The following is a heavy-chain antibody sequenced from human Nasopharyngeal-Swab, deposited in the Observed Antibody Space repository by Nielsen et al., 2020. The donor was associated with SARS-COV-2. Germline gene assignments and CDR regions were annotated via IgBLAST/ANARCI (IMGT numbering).Heavy chain of an antibody. D-gene: IGHD3-10*02. J-gene: IGHJ6*02. V-gene: IGHV4-34*01. CDR2: INHSGST. Sequence: WIRQPPGKGLEWIGEINHSGSTNYNPSLKSRVTISVDTSKNQFSPKLSSVTAADTAVYYCALFRELFPGGGMDVWGQGTTVTVSS. CDR3: ALFRELFPGGGMDV.